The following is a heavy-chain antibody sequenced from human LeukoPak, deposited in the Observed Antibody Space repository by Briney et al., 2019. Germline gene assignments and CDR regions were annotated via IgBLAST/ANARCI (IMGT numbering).Heavy chain of an antibody. CDR1: DGSISSYY. V-gene: IGHV4-59*01. D-gene: IGHD3-3*01. CDR3: AREFSWSGFFDY. Sequence: SQTLSLTCTVSDGSISSYYWSWIRQPPGKGLEWIGHIYDSGSTNYNPSLKSRVTISVDTSKNQFSLKLSSVTAADTAVYYCAREFSWSGFFDYWGQGTLVTVSS. J-gene: IGHJ4*02. CDR2: IYDSGST.